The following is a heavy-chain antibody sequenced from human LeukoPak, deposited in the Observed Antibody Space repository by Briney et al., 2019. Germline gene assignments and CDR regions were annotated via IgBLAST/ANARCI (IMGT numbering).Heavy chain of an antibody. CDR1: GFTFRDAW. J-gene: IGHJ1*01. CDR2: IRSKTDGGTT. V-gene: IGHV3-15*01. CDR3: AKHIYGVVSIQQ. Sequence: PGGALRLSCAASGFTFRDAWMTWVRQAPGKGLEWVGRIRSKTDGGTTDYAVSVQGRFTISRDDSKNTLYLQMSSLKTEDTAVYYCAKHIYGVVSIQQWGQGTLVTVSS. D-gene: IGHD3-3*01.